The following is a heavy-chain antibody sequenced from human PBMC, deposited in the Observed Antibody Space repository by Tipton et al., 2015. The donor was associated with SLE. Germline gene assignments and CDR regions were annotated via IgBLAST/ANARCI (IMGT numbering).Heavy chain of an antibody. CDR3: ARGPYYYMDV. CDR1: NGSISSSPYY. CDR2: IYYSGST. Sequence: FTCTVSNGSISSSPYYWGWIRQSPGKGLEWVGSIYYSGSTYYNPSLKSRVTISVDTSRNQCSLNLTSVTAADTAVYYCARGPYYYMDVWGKGTTVTVSS. V-gene: IGHV4-39*07. J-gene: IGHJ6*03.